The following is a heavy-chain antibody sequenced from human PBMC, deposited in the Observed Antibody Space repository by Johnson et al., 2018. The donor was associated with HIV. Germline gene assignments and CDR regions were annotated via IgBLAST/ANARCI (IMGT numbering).Heavy chain of an antibody. CDR1: GFTFSSYG. Sequence: QVQLVESGGGVVQPGRSLRLSCAASGFTFSSYGMHWVRQAPGKGLEWVAVMSYDGNSKFYADSVKGRFTISRDNSKNTLYLQMNSLRAEDTAVYYCARDATYYYDSSGYHDAFDIWGQGTMVTVSS. D-gene: IGHD3-22*01. J-gene: IGHJ3*02. CDR3: ARDATYYYDSSGYHDAFDI. CDR2: MSYDGNSK. V-gene: IGHV3-30*03.